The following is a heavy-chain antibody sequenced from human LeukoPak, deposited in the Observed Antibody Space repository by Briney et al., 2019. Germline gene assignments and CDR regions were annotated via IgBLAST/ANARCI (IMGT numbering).Heavy chain of an antibody. V-gene: IGHV3-33*06. Sequence: GGSLRLSCAASGFTFSSYGMHWVRQAPGKGLEWVAVIWYDGSNKYYADSVKGRFTISRDNSMNTLYLQMNSLRAEDTAVYYCANGYCSSTSCYGASDYYYYMDVWGKGTTVTVSS. J-gene: IGHJ6*03. CDR2: IWYDGSNK. D-gene: IGHD2-2*01. CDR3: ANGYCSSTSCYGASDYYYYMDV. CDR1: GFTFSSYG.